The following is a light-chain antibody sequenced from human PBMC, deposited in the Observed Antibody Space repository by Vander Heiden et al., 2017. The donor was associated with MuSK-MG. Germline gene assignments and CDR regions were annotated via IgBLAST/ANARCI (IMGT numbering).Light chain of an antibody. CDR3: QQYGNSPNT. CDR2: GAS. Sequence: EIVLTQSPGTLSLSPGARATLSCRASQSVSSNYLAWYQQKPGQAPRLLIYGASSRATGIPDRFSGSGSGTDFTLTISRREPEDFAVYYCQQYGNSPNTFGQGTRLEIK. CDR1: QSVSSNY. J-gene: IGKJ5*01. V-gene: IGKV3-20*01.